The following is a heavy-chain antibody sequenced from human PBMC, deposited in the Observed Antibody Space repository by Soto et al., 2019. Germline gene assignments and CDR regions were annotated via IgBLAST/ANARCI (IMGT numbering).Heavy chain of an antibody. CDR2: IFPIYGTG. D-gene: IGHD2-15*01. V-gene: IGHV1-69*01. J-gene: IGHJ4*02. Sequence: QVQLVQSGAEVKKPVSSVKVSCKASGGTFSSYAISWVRQAPGQGLEWMGGIFPIYGTGNYAQKFHGRVTITADESPSTAHMELSSLRSEDTAVYYCARDYGHDCSSVSCYFYFWGQGTLVPVSS. CDR3: ARDYGHDCSSVSCYFYF. CDR1: GGTFSSYA.